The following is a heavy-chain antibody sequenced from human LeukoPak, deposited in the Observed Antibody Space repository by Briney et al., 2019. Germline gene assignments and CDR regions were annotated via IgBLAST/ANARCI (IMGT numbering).Heavy chain of an antibody. Sequence: PSETLSLTCAVSGYSISSGYYWGWIRQPPGKGLEWIGSIYHSGNTYYNPSLKSRVTISVDTSKNQFSLKLSSVTAADTAVYYCARARRTTVVTPGYFDYWGQGTLVTVSS. V-gene: IGHV4-38-2*01. CDR1: GYSISSGYY. J-gene: IGHJ4*02. CDR2: IYHSGNT. CDR3: ARARRTTVVTPGYFDY. D-gene: IGHD4-23*01.